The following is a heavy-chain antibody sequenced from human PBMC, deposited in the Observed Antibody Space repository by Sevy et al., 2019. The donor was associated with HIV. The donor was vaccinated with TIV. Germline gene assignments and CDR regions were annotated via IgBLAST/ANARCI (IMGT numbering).Heavy chain of an antibody. V-gene: IGHV4-30-2*01. CDR2: IYNSGIN. CDR1: GGSINSDEYS. CDR3: ARGTIQLWFDY. Sequence: SETLSLTCTVPGGSINSDEYSWNWIRQPPGKGLEWIGYIYNSGINYYNPSLRSRVTISVDRSKNLFSLNLSSVTAADTAVYYCARGTIQLWFDYWGQGALVTVSS. D-gene: IGHD1-1*01. J-gene: IGHJ4*02.